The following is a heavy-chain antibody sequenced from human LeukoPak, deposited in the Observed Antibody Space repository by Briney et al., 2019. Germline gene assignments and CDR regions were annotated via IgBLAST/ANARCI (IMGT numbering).Heavy chain of an antibody. D-gene: IGHD6-13*01. Sequence: GESLKISFQGSGYRFATYWIGWVRQMPGKGLEWMGIIYPGDSDTRYSPSFQGQVTISADESISTAYLQWSSLKASDTAMYYCARHPSSSSRDRFDYWGQGTLVTVSS. J-gene: IGHJ4*02. CDR3: ARHPSSSSRDRFDY. V-gene: IGHV5-51*01. CDR2: IYPGDSDT. CDR1: GYRFATYW.